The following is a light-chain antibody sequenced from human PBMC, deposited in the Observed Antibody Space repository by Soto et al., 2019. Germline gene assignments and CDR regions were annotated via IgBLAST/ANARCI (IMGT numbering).Light chain of an antibody. CDR1: QSVSSN. J-gene: IGKJ1*01. CDR2: DAT. V-gene: IGKV3-15*01. CDR3: QQYSAWWT. Sequence: EIVMTQSPATLSVSPGERATLSCRSSQSVSSNLAWYQQKPGQAPRLLIYDATISHPGIPARFSGCGSGTGFNLSISSLKSEYLAVYDCQQYSAWWTFGQGTTVEIK.